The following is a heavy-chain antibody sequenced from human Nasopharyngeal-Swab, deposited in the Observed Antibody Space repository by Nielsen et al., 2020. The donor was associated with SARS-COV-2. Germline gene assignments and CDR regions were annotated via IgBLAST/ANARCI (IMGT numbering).Heavy chain of an antibody. J-gene: IGHJ6*02. CDR3: AREGGYRYGYRLYYYYGMDV. V-gene: IGHV3-48*02. CDR2: ISSSSSTI. D-gene: IGHD5-18*01. Sequence: WMRQPPGKGLEWVSYISSSSSTIYYADSVKGRFTISRDNAKNSLYLQMNSLRDEDSAVYYCAREGGYRYGYRLYYYYGMDVWGQGTTVTVSS.